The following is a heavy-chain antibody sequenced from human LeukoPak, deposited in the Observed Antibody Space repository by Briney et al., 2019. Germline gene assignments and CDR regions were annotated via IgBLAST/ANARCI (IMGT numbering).Heavy chain of an antibody. CDR2: IKSKIDGGTT. V-gene: IGHV3-15*01. CDR1: GFTVGDAW. CDR3: TADSVPDYGDSKGDALDV. J-gene: IGHJ3*01. D-gene: IGHD4-17*01. Sequence: GGSLRLSCAASGFTVGDAWMTWVRQGPGKGLEWVGRIKSKIDGGTTDYAAPVRGRFIISRDESKGILYLQMNSLKTEDTGVHYCTADSVPDYGDSKGDALDVWGQGTMVTVSS.